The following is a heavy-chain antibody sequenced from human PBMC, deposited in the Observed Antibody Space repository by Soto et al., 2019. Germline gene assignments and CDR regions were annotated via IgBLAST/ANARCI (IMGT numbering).Heavy chain of an antibody. CDR2: IHSDGSAT. CDR1: GFTFNYYW. Sequence: EVQQVESGGGLVQPGGSLRLSCAASGFTFNYYWMHWLRQAPGKGLLWVSRIHSDGSATNYADSVKGRFTISRDNAKNKVYLQMNGLRGEDTAVYYCGRGDLGGFDIWGQGTMVTVSS. J-gene: IGHJ3*02. CDR3: GRGDLGGFDI. D-gene: IGHD3-16*01. V-gene: IGHV3-74*01.